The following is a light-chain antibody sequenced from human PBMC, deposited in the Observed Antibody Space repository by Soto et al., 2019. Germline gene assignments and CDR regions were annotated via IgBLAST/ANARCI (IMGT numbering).Light chain of an antibody. J-gene: IGKJ4*01. V-gene: IGKV3-20*01. Sequence: EIVLTQSPGTLSLSPGERATLSCRTSQTVGSSHLAWYQQKPGQTPRLLVSGASSRATGVPDRFSGSGSGTDFTLTINGVEPEDFAVYYCQQYGSPPLTFGGGTKVEIK. CDR3: QQYGSPPLT. CDR2: GAS. CDR1: QTVGSSH.